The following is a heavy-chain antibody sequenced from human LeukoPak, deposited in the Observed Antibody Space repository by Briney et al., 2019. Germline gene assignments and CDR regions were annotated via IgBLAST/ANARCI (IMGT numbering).Heavy chain of an antibody. CDR1: GGSFSGYY. V-gene: IGHV4-34*01. CDR3: ARGQNPPYSYGRVYYFDY. CDR2: INHSGST. D-gene: IGHD5-18*01. Sequence: NPSETLSLTCAVYGGSFSGYYWSWIRQPPGKGLEWIGEINHSGSTNYNPSLKSRVTISVDTSKNQFSLKLSSVTAADTAVYYCARGQNPPYSYGRVYYFDYWGQGTLVTVSS. J-gene: IGHJ4*02.